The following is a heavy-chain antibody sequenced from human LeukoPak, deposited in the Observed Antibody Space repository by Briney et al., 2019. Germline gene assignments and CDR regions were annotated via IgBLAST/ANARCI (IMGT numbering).Heavy chain of an antibody. CDR3: ARTGYCTNGVCVYYMDV. CDR2: ISSSSSYI. CDR1: GFTFSSYI. J-gene: IGHJ6*03. Sequence: GGSLRLSCAASGFTFSSYIMNWVRQAPGKGLEWVSSISSSSSYIYYADSVKGRFAISRDNAKNSLYLQMNSLRAEDTAVYYCARTGYCTNGVCVYYMDVWGKGTTVTVSS. D-gene: IGHD2-8*01. V-gene: IGHV3-21*01.